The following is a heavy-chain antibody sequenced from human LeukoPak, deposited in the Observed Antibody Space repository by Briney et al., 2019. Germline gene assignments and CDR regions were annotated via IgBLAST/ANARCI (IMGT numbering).Heavy chain of an antibody. CDR1: GFTFSSHA. J-gene: IGHJ4*02. CDR2: LSYDGSNT. D-gene: IGHD6-19*01. Sequence: EGSLRLSCVASGFTFSSHAMCWVRQAPAKGLEWVAVLSYDGSNTHHADSVKGRFTISRDNSKNTLYLQMNSLRAEDTAVYYCARGYTTGWYVDYFDYWGQGTLVTVSS. CDR3: ARGYTTGWYVDYFDY. V-gene: IGHV3-30-3*01.